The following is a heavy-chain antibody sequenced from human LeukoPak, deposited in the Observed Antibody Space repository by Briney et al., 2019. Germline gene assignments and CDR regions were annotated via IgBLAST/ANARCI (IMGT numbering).Heavy chain of an antibody. D-gene: IGHD3-10*01. CDR3: AGGITMVRGVTKYYYYYYYMDV. CDR2: INTNTGNP. V-gene: IGHV7-4-1*02. J-gene: IGHJ6*03. Sequence: ASVKVSCKASGYTFTSYAMNWVRQAPGQGLEWMGWINTNTGNPTYAQGFTGRFVFSLDTSVSTAYLQISSLKAEDTAVYYCAGGITMVRGVTKYYYYYYYMDVWGKGTTVTVSS. CDR1: GYTFTSYA.